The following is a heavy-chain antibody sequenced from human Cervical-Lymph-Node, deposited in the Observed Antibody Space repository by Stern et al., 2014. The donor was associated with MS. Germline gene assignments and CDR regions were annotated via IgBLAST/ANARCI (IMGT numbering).Heavy chain of an antibody. V-gene: IGHV1-69*01. J-gene: IGHJ4*02. CDR1: GGTFSSSD. CDR2: IIPIIGTA. Sequence: VQLEESGAEVPKPGSSVKVSCRASGGTFSSSDISWVRQAPGQGLEWMGGIIPIIGTANYAQKYQGRVTITADESTSTAYMELSSLRSEDTAIYYCALGGFGHYFEYWGQGTLVTVSS. CDR3: ALGGFGHYFEY. D-gene: IGHD3-10*01.